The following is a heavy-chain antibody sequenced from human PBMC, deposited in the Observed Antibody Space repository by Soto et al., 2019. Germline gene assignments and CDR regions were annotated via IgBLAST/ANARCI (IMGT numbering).Heavy chain of an antibody. CDR3: ARYYYDSSGYYPL. CDR1: GFTFSSYG. CDR2: IWSDGSNK. Sequence: QVQLVESGGGVVQPGRSLRLSCAASGFTFSSYGMHWVRQAPGKGLEWVAVIWSDGSNKYYADSVKGRFTISRDNSKNTLYLKMNSLRAEDTDVYYCARYYYDSSGYYPLWGQGTLVTVSS. D-gene: IGHD3-22*01. J-gene: IGHJ4*02. V-gene: IGHV3-33*01.